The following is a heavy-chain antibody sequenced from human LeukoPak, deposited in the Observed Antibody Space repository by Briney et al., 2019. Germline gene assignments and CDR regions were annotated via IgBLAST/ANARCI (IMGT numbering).Heavy chain of an antibody. CDR1: GLTFINYW. V-gene: IGHV3-74*01. D-gene: IGHD1-26*01. CDR3: ARDPKQGGTYWNYFDF. CDR2: INSDGSST. Sequence: GGSRNPSCAASGLTFINYWMHGVRKAPGKGPVWFSRINSDGSSTSYADSVKGRFTISRDNAKNTLYLQMNTLRAEDTAVYYCARDPKQGGTYWNYFDFWGQGALVTVSP. J-gene: IGHJ4*02.